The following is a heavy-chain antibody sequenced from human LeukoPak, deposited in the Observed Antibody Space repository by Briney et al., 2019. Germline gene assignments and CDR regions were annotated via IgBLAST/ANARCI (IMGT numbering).Heavy chain of an antibody. J-gene: IGHJ6*02. Sequence: KASETLSLTCTVSGGSISSGDYYWSWIRQPPGKGLEWIGYIYYSGSTYYNPSLKSRVTISVDTSKNQFSLKLSSVTAADTAVYYCARDDDYANYYYYGMDVWGQGTTVTVSS. CDR2: IYYSGST. CDR3: ARDDDYANYYYYGMDV. V-gene: IGHV4-30-4*01. D-gene: IGHD4-17*01. CDR1: GGSISSGDYY.